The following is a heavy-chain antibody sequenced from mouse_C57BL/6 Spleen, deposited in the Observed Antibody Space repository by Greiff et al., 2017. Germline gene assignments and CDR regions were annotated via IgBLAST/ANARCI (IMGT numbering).Heavy chain of an antibody. V-gene: IGHV1-53*01. Sequence: VKLQESGTELVKPGASVKLSCTASGYTFTSYWMHWVKQRPGHGLEWIGNINPSNGGTNYNEKFKGKATLTVDKSSSTADRQLSSLTSEDSAVYYCARGGDWDPHFDYWGQGTTLTVSS. CDR2: INPSNGGT. D-gene: IGHD4-1*01. CDR1: GYTFTSYW. CDR3: ARGGDWDPHFDY. J-gene: IGHJ2*01.